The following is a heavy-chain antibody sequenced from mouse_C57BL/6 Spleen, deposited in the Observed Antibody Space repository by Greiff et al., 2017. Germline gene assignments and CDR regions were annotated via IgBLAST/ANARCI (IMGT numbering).Heavy chain of an antibody. CDR3: AAMYYYGRSYAMGC. J-gene: IGHJ4*01. CDR1: GYTFTSYW. V-gene: IGHV1-69*01. Sequence: QVQLQQPGAELVMPGASVKLSCKASGYTFTSYWMHWVKQRPGQGLEWIGEIDPSDSYTNYNQKFKGKSTLTVDKSSSTAYMQISSLTSEDSAVYYCAAMYYYGRSYAMGCRGQRISVS. D-gene: IGHD1-1*01. CDR2: IDPSDSYT.